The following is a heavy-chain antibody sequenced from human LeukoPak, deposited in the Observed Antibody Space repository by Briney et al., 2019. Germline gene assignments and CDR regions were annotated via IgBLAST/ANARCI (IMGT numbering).Heavy chain of an antibody. J-gene: IGHJ5*02. Sequence: SETLSLTCTVSGGYIITSGHYWGWIRQPPGKGLEWIGSIYYTGVTSTNPFFRSRMSISVDTSKNQFSLNLTSVTAADAAVYYCARERSSTGGHSWFDPWGQGTLVTVSS. CDR1: GGYIITSGHY. CDR3: ARERSSTGGHSWFDP. D-gene: IGHD4-23*01. CDR2: IYYTGVT. V-gene: IGHV4-39*07.